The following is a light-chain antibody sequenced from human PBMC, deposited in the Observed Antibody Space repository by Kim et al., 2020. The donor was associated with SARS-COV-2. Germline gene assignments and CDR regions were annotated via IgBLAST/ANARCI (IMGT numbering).Light chain of an antibody. J-gene: IGKJ1*01. CDR1: QSVLYSSNNKNY. Sequence: DIVMTRSPDSLAVSLGERATINGKSSQSVLYSSNNKNYLTWYQQKPGQPPKLLIYWASTRESGVPDRFSGSGSGTDFTLTISSLQAEDVAVYYCQQYYSTPPTFGQGTKVDIK. CDR3: QQYYSTPPT. V-gene: IGKV4-1*01. CDR2: WAS.